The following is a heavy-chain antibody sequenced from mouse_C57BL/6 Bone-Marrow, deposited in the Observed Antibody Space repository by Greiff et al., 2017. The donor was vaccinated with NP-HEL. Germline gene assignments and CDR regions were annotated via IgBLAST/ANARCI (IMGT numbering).Heavy chain of an antibody. CDR2: SRNKANDYTT. CDR1: GFTFSDFY. V-gene: IGHV7-1*01. Sequence: EVKLMESGGGLVQSGRSLRLSCATSGFTFSDFYMEWVRQAPGKGLEWIAASRNKANDYTTEYSSSVKGRFIVSRYTSQSILYLQMKALRAEETAISDCARDALDWDFDVWGTGTTVTVSS. J-gene: IGHJ1*03. CDR3: ARDALDWDFDV.